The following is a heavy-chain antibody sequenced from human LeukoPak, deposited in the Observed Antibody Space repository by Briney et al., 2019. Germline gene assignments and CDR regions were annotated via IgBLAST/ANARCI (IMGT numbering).Heavy chain of an antibody. CDR2: IYDSGST. CDR1: GGSISSYY. Sequence: SETLSLTCTVSGGSISSYYWTWIRQPPGKGLEWIGYIYDSGSTNYNPSLKSRVSMSVDTSKNQFSLKLNSVTAADTAVYYCARDYSDGSGYYPLFDNWGQGTLVTVSS. V-gene: IGHV4-59*12. D-gene: IGHD3-22*01. J-gene: IGHJ4*02. CDR3: ARDYSDGSGYYPLFDN.